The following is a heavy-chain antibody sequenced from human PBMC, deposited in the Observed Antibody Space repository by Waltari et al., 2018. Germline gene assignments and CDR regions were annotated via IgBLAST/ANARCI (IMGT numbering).Heavy chain of an antibody. CDR3: ARGLRGATVDY. CDR1: GGSFSGYY. J-gene: IGHJ4*02. CDR2: INHSGST. D-gene: IGHD5-12*01. V-gene: IGHV4-34*01. Sequence: QVQLQQWGAGLLKPSETLSLTCAVYGGSFSGYYWSWIRQPPGKGLEWIGEINHSGSTNYNPSLKSRVTISVDTSKNQFSRKLSSVTAADTAVYYCARGLRGATVDYWGQGTLVTVSS.